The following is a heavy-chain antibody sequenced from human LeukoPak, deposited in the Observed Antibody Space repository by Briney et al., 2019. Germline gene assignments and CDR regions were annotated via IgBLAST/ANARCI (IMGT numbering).Heavy chain of an antibody. V-gene: IGHV4-38-2*02. Sequence: TSETLSLTCAVSGYSISSGYYWGWIRQPPGKGLEWIGSIYHSGSTYYNPSLKSRVTISVDTSKNQFSLKLSSVTAADMAVYYCARELIAVAGTGYFDYWGQGTLVTVSS. D-gene: IGHD6-19*01. CDR1: GYSISSGYY. CDR2: IYHSGST. CDR3: ARELIAVAGTGYFDY. J-gene: IGHJ4*02.